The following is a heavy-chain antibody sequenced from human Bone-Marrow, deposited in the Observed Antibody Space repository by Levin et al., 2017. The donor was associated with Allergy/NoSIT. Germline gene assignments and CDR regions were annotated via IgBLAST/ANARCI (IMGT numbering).Heavy chain of an antibody. V-gene: IGHV3-66*01. J-gene: IGHJ4*02. CDR1: GFSVSRNY. CDR2: IYSGGDT. CDR3: ARNGVGTAAGTP. D-gene: IGHD6-13*01. Sequence: PGASVKVSCAASGFSVSRNYMSWVRQAPGKGLEWVSLIYSGGDTQYADSVKDRFTISRDNSRNTLYLQMNSLRGDDTAVYYCARNGVGTAAGTPWGQGTLVSVSS.